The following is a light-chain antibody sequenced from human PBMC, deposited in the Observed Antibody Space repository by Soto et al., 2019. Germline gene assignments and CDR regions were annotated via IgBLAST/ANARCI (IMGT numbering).Light chain of an antibody. CDR2: GAS. Sequence: EIVLTQSPATLSVSPGESATLSCRASQSIGSNLAWYQQKPGQSPRLLIYGASSRATGVPVRFSGSGSGVAFTLTISGLQSEDFAVYHCQQYNQWPGTFGQGTKVDIK. J-gene: IGKJ1*01. V-gene: IGKV3-15*01. CDR3: QQYNQWPGT. CDR1: QSIGSN.